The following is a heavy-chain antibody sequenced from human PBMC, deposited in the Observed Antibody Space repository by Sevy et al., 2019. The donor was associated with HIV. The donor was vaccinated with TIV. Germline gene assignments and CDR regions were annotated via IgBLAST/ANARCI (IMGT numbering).Heavy chain of an antibody. J-gene: IGHJ4*02. CDR1: GGSISSGNYI. Sequence: SETLSLTCTVSGGSISSGNYIWSWIRQTPGKGLEWIGTVHYSGRTYYNPSLKSRVTISEDTSKNQFSLNLNSVTAADTVVYFCARNFDYWGQRTLVTVSS. CDR2: VHYSGRT. CDR3: ARNFDY. V-gene: IGHV4-39*01.